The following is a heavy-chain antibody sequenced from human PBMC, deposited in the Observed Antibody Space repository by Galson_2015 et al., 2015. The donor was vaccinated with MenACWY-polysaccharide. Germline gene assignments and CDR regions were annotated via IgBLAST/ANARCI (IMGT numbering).Heavy chain of an antibody. CDR2: NSWNSDII. J-gene: IGHJ4*02. CDR3: AKGYSYSKSPVDH. D-gene: IGHD2-15*01. CDR1: GFTFDDYA. V-gene: IGHV3-9*01. Sequence: SLRLSCAASGFTFDDYAMHWVRQAPGKGLEWLSGNSWNSDIIGYADSVKGRFTISRDSAKNSLYLQMNSLRPEDTALYYCAKGYSYSKSPVDHWGQGTLVPVSA.